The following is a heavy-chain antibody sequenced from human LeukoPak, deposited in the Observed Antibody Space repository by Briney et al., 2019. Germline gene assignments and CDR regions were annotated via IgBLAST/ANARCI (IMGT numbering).Heavy chain of an antibody. CDR2: IKQDGSEK. V-gene: IGHV3-7*03. CDR1: GFTFSSYW. CDR3: ANPYCSSTSCYGDYYYYGMDV. Sequence: GGSLRLSCAASGFTFSSYWMSWVRQAPGKGLEWVANIKQDGSEKYYVDSVKGRFTISRDNSKNTLYLQMNSLGAEDTAVYYCANPYCSSTSCYGDYYYYGMDVWGQGTTVTVSS. D-gene: IGHD2-2*01. J-gene: IGHJ6*02.